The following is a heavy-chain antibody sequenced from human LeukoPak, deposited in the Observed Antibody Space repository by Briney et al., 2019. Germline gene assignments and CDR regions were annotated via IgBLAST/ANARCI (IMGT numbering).Heavy chain of an antibody. CDR1: GLTFSSYA. D-gene: IGHD5-12*01. V-gene: IGHV3-23*01. J-gene: IGHJ5*02. CDR3: AKDLYGYVSNWFDP. CDR2: ISGSGGST. Sequence: QPGGSLRLSCAASGLTFSSYAMSWVRQAPGKGLEWVSAISGSGGSTYYADSVKGRFTISRDNSKNTLYLQMNSLRAEDTAVYYCAKDLYGYVSNWFDPWGQGTLVTVSS.